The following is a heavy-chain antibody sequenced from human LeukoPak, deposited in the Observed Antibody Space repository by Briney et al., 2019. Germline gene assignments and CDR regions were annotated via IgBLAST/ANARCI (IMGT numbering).Heavy chain of an antibody. CDR3: ARDSSGPSDY. J-gene: IGHJ4*02. Sequence: ASVKVSCKASGGTFSSYAISWVRQAPGQGLEWMGTIIPILGIANYAQKFQGRVTITADKSTSTAYMELSSLRSEDTAVYYCARDSSGPSDYWGQGTLVTVSS. V-gene: IGHV1-69*04. CDR1: GGTFSSYA. D-gene: IGHD2/OR15-2a*01. CDR2: IIPILGIA.